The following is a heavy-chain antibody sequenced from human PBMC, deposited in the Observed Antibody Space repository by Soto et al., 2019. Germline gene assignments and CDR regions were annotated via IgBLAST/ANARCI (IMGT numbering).Heavy chain of an antibody. Sequence: GSLRLSCAASGFTVSSSYMSWVRQAPGKGLEWVSVIYSTGSTHYSDSVKGRVIISRDNSKNTVYLQMNSLRVEDTAIYYCAREFESSGLCMDVWGQGTTVTVSS. D-gene: IGHD3-22*01. J-gene: IGHJ6*02. CDR1: GFTVSSSY. CDR2: IYSTGST. CDR3: AREFESSGLCMDV. V-gene: IGHV3-66*01.